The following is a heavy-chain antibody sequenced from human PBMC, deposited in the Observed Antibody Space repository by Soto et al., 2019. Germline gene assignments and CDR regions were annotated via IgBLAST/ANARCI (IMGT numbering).Heavy chain of an antibody. CDR1: GGTFSSYA. Sequence: QVQLVQSGAEVKKPGSSVKVSCKASGGTFSSYAISWVRQAPGQGLEWMGGIIPIFGTANYAQKFQGRVTITADETTSTAYMELSSLRSEDTAVYYCARPRYDFWGGYFQSWFDPWGQGTLVTVSS. D-gene: IGHD3-3*01. CDR3: ARPRYDFWGGYFQSWFDP. J-gene: IGHJ5*02. V-gene: IGHV1-69*01. CDR2: IIPIFGTA.